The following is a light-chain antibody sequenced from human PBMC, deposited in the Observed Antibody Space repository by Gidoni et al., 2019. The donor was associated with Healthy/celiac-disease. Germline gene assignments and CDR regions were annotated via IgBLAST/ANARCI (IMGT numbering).Light chain of an antibody. CDR1: QSVSSN. CDR2: GAS. CDR3: QQYNNWPREYT. J-gene: IGKJ2*01. Sequence: EIVMTQSPATLSVSTGERATISCRASQSVSSNLAWYQQKPGQAPRLLIYGASTRATGIPARFSGSGSGTEFTLTISSLQSEDFAVYYCQQYNNWPREYTFGQGTKLEIK. V-gene: IGKV3-15*01.